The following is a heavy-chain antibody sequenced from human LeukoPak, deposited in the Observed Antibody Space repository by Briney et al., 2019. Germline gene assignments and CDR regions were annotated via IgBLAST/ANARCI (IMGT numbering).Heavy chain of an antibody. J-gene: IGHJ4*02. D-gene: IGHD3-22*01. CDR1: GGSISSYY. CDR3: ARRVRPHYDSSALLL. CDR2: IYISGSGST. V-gene: IGHV4-4*07. Sequence: SETLSLTCTVSGGSISSYYWSWIRQPAGKGLEWIGRIYISGSGSTNYNPSLKSRVTMSVDTSKNQFSLKLSSVTAADTAVYYCARRVRPHYDSSALLLWGQGTLVTVSS.